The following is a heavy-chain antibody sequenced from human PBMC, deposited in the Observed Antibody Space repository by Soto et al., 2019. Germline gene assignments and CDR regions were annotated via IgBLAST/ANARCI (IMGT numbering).Heavy chain of an antibody. V-gene: IGHV4-34*01. CDR3: ARGSSHHYYYYYGMDV. D-gene: IGHD6-6*01. Sequence: QVQLQQWGAGLLKPSETLSLTCAVYGGSFSGYYWSWIRQPPGKGLEWIVEINHSGSTNYNPSLKSRLTISVDTSKNQFSLKLSSVTAADTAVYYCARGSSHHYYYYYGMDVWGQGTTVTVSS. J-gene: IGHJ6*02. CDR1: GGSFSGYY. CDR2: INHSGST.